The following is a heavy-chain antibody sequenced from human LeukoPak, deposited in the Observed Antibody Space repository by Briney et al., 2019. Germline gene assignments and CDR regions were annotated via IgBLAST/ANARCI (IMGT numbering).Heavy chain of an antibody. V-gene: IGHV4-39*01. CDR3: ARHSYSSGWLHFDY. CDR1: GGSISSSYYY. CDR2: IYYSGST. J-gene: IGHJ4*02. Sequence: SETLSLTCSVSGGSISSSYYYWGWIRHPPGKGLEWSGSIYYSGSTYYNPSLKSRVTISVHTSKSQFSLKLSSLTAADTAVYYCARHSYSSGWLHFDYWGQGTLVTVSS. D-gene: IGHD6-19*01.